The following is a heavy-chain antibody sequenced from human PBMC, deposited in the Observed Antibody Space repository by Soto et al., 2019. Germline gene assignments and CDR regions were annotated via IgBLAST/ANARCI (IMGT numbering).Heavy chain of an antibody. Sequence: ASVKVSCKASGYTFTSYGISWVRQAPGQGLEWMGWISAYNGNTNYAQKLQGRVAMTTDTSTSTAYMELRSLRSDDTAVYYRARDPTAVSGDFYYYYGMDVWGQGTTVTVSS. J-gene: IGHJ6*02. CDR2: ISAYNGNT. CDR1: GYTFTSYG. D-gene: IGHD2-21*02. V-gene: IGHV1-18*01. CDR3: ARDPTAVSGDFYYYYGMDV.